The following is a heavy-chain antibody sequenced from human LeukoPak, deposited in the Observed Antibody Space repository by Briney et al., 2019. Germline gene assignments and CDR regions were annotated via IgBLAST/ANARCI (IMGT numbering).Heavy chain of an antibody. D-gene: IGHD2-2*02. V-gene: IGHV3-30*04. Sequence: SCKASGFIFTNSAMHWVRQAPGKGLEWVAVISYDGSNKYYADSVKGRFTISRDNSKNTLYLQMNSLRAEDTAVYYCARLVYCSSTSCYSSDGNYFDYWGQGTLVTVSS. CDR3: ARLVYCSSTSCYSSDGNYFDY. J-gene: IGHJ4*02. CDR1: GFIFTNSA. CDR2: ISYDGSNK.